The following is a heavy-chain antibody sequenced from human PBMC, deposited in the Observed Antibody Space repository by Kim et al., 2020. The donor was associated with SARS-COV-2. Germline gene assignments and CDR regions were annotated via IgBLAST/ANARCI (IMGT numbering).Heavy chain of an antibody. V-gene: IGHV3-9*01. CDR2: ISWNSGSI. Sequence: GGSLRLSCAASGFTFGDYAMHWVRQAPGKGLEWVSGISWNSGSIGYADSVKGRFTISRDNAKNSLYLQMNSLRAEDTALYYCAKSGYDYVWGSYPMAYFDYWGQGTLVTVSS. D-gene: IGHD3-16*02. CDR3: AKSGYDYVWGSYPMAYFDY. J-gene: IGHJ4*02. CDR1: GFTFGDYA.